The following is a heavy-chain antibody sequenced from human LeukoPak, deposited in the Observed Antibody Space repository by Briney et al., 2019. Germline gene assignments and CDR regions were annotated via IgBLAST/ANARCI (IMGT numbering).Heavy chain of an antibody. CDR1: GFTFDDYA. CDR2: ITWNSGTI. CDR3: ARRRRAGDAFDI. D-gene: IGHD6-19*01. Sequence: PGGSLRLSCAASGFTFDDYAMHWVRQGPGKGLEWVSGITWNSGTIGYADSVKGRFTISRDNAKNSLYLQMDSLRAEDTAVYYCARRRRAGDAFDIWGQGTMVTVSS. V-gene: IGHV3-9*01. J-gene: IGHJ3*02.